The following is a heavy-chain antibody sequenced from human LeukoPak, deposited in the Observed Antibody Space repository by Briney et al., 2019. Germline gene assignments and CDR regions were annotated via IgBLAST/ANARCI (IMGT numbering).Heavy chain of an antibody. Sequence: PSETLSLTCTVSGGPIISSSYYWGWIRQPPGKGLEWIGTIYYNGSSYYNPSLKSRLTISVDTSKNQFSLKLSSVTAADTAVYYCARLGYNFGSPFDHWGQGTLVTVYS. CDR3: ARLGYNFGSPFDH. V-gene: IGHV4-39*01. D-gene: IGHD5-18*01. CDR1: GGPIISSSYY. J-gene: IGHJ4*02. CDR2: IYYNGSS.